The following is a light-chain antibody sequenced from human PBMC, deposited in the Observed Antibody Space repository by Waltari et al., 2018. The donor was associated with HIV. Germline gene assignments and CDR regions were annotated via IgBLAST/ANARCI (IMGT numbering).Light chain of an antibody. CDR3: SSFAGTNKL. CDR2: EVT. CDR1: DNNLNHYKY. J-gene: IGLJ2*01. V-gene: IGLV2-8*01. Sequence: QSALTPPPSASGSPGQSVNPSCPGGDNNLNHYKYVSWYQQHSDKPPKLIIFEVTKRPSGVPDRFSGSKSGNTASLFVSGLQPEDEATYFCSSFAGTNKLFGGGTKLTVL.